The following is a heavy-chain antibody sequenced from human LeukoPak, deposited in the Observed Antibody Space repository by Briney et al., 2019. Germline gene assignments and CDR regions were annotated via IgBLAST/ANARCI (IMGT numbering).Heavy chain of an antibody. V-gene: IGHV3-48*01. J-gene: IGHJ4*02. Sequence: PGGSLRLSCAASGFTFSSYSMNWVRQAPGKGLEWVSYISSSSSTIYYADSVKGRFTISRDNAKNSLYLQMNSLRAEDTAVYYCAKDRSYHYFDYWGQGTLVTVSS. CDR1: GFTFSSYS. CDR2: ISSSSSTI. D-gene: IGHD5-18*01. CDR3: AKDRSYHYFDY.